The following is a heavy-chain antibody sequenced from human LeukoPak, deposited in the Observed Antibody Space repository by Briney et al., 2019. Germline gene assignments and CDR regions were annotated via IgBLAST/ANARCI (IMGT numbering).Heavy chain of an antibody. CDR2: ISSSSSYI. Sequence: GGSLRLSCAASGFTFSSYNMNWVRQAPGKGLEWVSSISSSSSYIYYADSMKGRFTISRDNAQNSLYLQMNSLRAEDTAVYYCAKKKTDYSYPSSFDYWGQGTLVTVSS. CDR3: AKKKTDYSYPSSFDY. D-gene: IGHD4-11*01. V-gene: IGHV3-21*01. CDR1: GFTFSSYN. J-gene: IGHJ4*02.